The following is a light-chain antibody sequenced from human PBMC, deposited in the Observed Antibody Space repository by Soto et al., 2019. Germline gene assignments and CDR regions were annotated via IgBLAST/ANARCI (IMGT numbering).Light chain of an antibody. V-gene: IGKV3-15*01. CDR1: QSLNSD. CDR3: QQYNSWPLT. CDR2: GAS. J-gene: IGKJ4*01. Sequence: ETVMTQSPATLSMSPGERATLSCRASQSLNSDLAWYQQKPGQAPRLLIYGASTRATGILGRFSGSGSGTEFTLTISSLQSEDFAVYYCQQYNSWPLTFGGGTKV.